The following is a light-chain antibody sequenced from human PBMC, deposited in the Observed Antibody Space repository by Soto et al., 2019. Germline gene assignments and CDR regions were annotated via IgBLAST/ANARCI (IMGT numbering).Light chain of an antibody. CDR1: SGHNSYI. V-gene: IGLV4-60*03. Sequence: QSALTQSSSASASLGSSVKLTCTLSSGHNSYIIAWHQQQTGKAPRFLMTVEGSGSYNKGSGVPDRVSASSSGADRYLTISNLPSEDEATYYCDTWDTNTQVFGGGTKVTVL. J-gene: IGLJ2*01. CDR3: DTWDTNTQV. CDR2: VEGSGSY.